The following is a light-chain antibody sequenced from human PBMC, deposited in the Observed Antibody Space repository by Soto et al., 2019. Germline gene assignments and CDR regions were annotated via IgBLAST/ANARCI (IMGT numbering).Light chain of an antibody. CDR3: QQYAGSPPRT. J-gene: IGKJ1*01. CDR2: GAS. CDR1: QSVTSSY. Sequence: EIVLTQSPGTLSLSPGERATLSCRASQSVTSSYVAWYQQKPGQAPRLLIYGASSRGTGIPDRFSGSGSGTDFTLTISRLEPEDFAVYYCQQYAGSPPRTFGQGTKVEIK. V-gene: IGKV3-20*01.